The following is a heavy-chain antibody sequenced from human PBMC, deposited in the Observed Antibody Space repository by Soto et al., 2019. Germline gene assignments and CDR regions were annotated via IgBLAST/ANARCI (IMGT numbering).Heavy chain of an antibody. CDR3: ARDGYCSGGSCFTIFDY. CDR1: GFTFSSYA. Sequence: GSLRLSCAASGFTFSSYAMHWVRQAPGKGLEYVSAISSNGGSTYYANSVKGRFTISRDNSKNTLYLQMGSLRAEDMAVYYCARDGYCSGGSCFTIFDYWGQGTLVTVSS. CDR2: ISSNGGST. J-gene: IGHJ4*02. V-gene: IGHV3-64*01. D-gene: IGHD2-15*01.